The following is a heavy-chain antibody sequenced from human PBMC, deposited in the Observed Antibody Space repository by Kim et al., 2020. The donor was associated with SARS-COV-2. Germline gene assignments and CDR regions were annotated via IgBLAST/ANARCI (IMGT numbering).Heavy chain of an antibody. Sequence: GGSLRLSCAASGFTFSSYGMHWVRQAPGKGLEWVAVISYDGSNKYYADSVKGRFTISRDNSKNTLYLQMNSLRAEDTAVYYCAKESGSGSYYAWTYYYYGMDVWGQGTTVTAYS. CDR3: AKESGSGSYYAWTYYYYGMDV. CDR1: GFTFSSYG. D-gene: IGHD3-10*01. CDR2: ISYDGSNK. V-gene: IGHV3-30*18. J-gene: IGHJ6*02.